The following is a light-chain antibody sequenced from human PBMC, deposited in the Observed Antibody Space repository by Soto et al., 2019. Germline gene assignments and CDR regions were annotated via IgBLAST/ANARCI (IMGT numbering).Light chain of an antibody. CDR3: QQYNSL. J-gene: IGKJ5*01. V-gene: IGKV1-5*01. Sequence: DLEMTQSPSTLSASVGYRVTITCRSSQSISTWLAWYQQKPGKAPKPLIYDASSLESGVPSRFSGSGSGTEFTLTISSLQPDDFATYYCQQYNSLFGQGTRLESK. CDR2: DAS. CDR1: QSISTW.